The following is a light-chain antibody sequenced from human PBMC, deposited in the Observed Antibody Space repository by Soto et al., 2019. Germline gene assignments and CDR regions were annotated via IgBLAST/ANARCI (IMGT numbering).Light chain of an antibody. J-gene: IGKJ1*01. Sequence: DIQMTQSPSTLSASVGDRVTITCRASQSISSWLAWYQQKPGKAPKXLIYKASSLESGVPSRFSGSGSGTEFTLTISSLQPDDFAVYYCQQYNNWTRTFGQGTKVDIK. CDR1: QSISSW. V-gene: IGKV1-5*03. CDR3: QQYNNWTRT. CDR2: KAS.